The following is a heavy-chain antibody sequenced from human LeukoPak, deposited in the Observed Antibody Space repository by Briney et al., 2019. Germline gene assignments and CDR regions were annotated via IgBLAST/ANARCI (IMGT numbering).Heavy chain of an antibody. J-gene: IGHJ3*02. V-gene: IGHV4-61*02. CDR2: IYTSGCT. CDR1: GGSISSGSYY. Sequence: KTSETLSLTCTVSGGSISSGSYYWSWIRQPAGKGLEWIGRIYTSGCTNYNPSLKSRVTISVDTSKNQFSLKLSSVTAADTAVYYCARVPYDSSGYYYAAAFDIWGQGTMVTVSS. D-gene: IGHD3-22*01. CDR3: ARVPYDSSGYYYAAAFDI.